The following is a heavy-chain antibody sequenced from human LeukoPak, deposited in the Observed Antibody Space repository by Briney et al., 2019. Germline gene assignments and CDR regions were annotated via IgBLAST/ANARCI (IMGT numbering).Heavy chain of an antibody. Sequence: GGSLRLSCAASGFAFSSHFMHWVRQAPGKGLEWLALISSDGTNQYYADSVKGRFTVSRDNSKNTLYLQMNSLRAEDTAVYYCAKDLFGYSSGPFDYWGQGTLVTVSS. CDR2: ISSDGTNQ. CDR1: GFAFSSHF. J-gene: IGHJ4*02. D-gene: IGHD6-19*01. CDR3: AKDLFGYSSGPFDY. V-gene: IGHV3-30*04.